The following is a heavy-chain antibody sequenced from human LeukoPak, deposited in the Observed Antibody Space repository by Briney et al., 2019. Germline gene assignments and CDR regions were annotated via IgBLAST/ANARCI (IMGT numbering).Heavy chain of an antibody. V-gene: IGHV5-51*01. D-gene: IGHD2-21*02. CDR1: GYSFTSYW. Sequence: GESLKISCESSGYSFTSYWIGWLRQMPGKGLEWMGIIYPGDSNTWYSPSFQGQVTISADKSISTAYLQWSSLKASDSAMYYCVQCGGDCYTSSHWGQGTLVTVSS. J-gene: IGHJ4*02. CDR3: VQCGGDCYTSSH. CDR2: IYPGDSNT.